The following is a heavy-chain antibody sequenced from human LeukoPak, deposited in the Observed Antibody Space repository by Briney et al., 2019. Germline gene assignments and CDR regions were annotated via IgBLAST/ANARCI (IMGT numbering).Heavy chain of an antibody. V-gene: IGHV1-69*05. CDR2: ILPIFGTA. CDR3: ARDGDSSSWYGGGWFDP. J-gene: IGHJ5*02. D-gene: IGHD6-13*01. CDR1: GGTFSSYA. Sequence: SVKVSCKASGGTFSSYAISWVRQAPGQGLEWMGGILPIFGTANYAQKFQGRVTITTDESTSTAYMELSSLRSEDTAVYYCARDGDSSSWYGGGWFDPWGQGTLVTVSS.